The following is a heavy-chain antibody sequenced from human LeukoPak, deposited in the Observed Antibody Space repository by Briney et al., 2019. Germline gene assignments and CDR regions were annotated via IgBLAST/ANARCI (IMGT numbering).Heavy chain of an antibody. V-gene: IGHV3-49*04. CDR3: TSSGYSSGPGAIDY. J-gene: IGHJ4*02. Sequence: GGSLRLSCTASGFTFGDYAMSWVRQAPGKGLEWVSFIRSKAYRGTTEYAASVKGRFTISRDDPKSIAYLQMNSLKTEDTAVYYCTSSGYSSGPGAIDYWGQGTLVTVSS. D-gene: IGHD6-19*01. CDR2: IRSKAYRGTT. CDR1: GFTFGDYA.